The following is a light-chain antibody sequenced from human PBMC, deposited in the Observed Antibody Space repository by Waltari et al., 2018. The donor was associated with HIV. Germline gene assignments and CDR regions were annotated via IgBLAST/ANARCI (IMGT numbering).Light chain of an antibody. J-gene: IGKJ2*03. CDR3: LQYNSNPYS. CDR1: QGISTY. CDR2: AAS. V-gene: IGKV1-17*01. Sequence: DIQMTHSPSSLSASVGDRVTITCRASQGISTYLNWYQQKPGKAPKLLIYAASSLESGVPSRFSGSGSGTEFTLTISSLQAEDVATYYCLQYNSNPYSFGQGTKVEIK.